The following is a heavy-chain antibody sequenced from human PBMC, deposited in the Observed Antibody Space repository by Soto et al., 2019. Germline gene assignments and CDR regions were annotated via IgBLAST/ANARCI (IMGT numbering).Heavy chain of an antibody. D-gene: IGHD3-10*01. CDR1: GFTFSSYD. J-gene: IGHJ6*02. V-gene: IGHV3-13*04. CDR3: ARDFVRVSYYGMDV. CDR2: IGIADNR. Sequence: GGSLRLSCAASGFTFSSYDMHWVRQGTGQGLEWVSTIGIADNRYYLSSVKGRFTISRDNAKNSLHLQMNSLRAEDTAIYHCARDFVRVSYYGMDVWGQGTTVTVSS.